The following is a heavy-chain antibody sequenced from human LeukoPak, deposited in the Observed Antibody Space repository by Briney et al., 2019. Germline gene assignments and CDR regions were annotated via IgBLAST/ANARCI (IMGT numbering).Heavy chain of an antibody. J-gene: IGHJ5*02. Sequence: ASVKVSCKASGGTFGNYGISWVRQAPGQGLEWMGGIMPVFGSANYAQKFQGRVTITADESTRTAYMELSSLRSEDTAMYYCARDSTIFGLVIGFDPWGQGTLVTVSS. CDR1: GGTFGNYG. CDR2: IMPVFGSA. CDR3: ARDSTIFGLVIGFDP. D-gene: IGHD3-3*01. V-gene: IGHV1-69*01.